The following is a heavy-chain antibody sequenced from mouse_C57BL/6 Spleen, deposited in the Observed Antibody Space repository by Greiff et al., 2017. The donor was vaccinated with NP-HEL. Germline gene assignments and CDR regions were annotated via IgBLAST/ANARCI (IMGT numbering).Heavy chain of an antibody. Sequence: VQLQQPGAELVKPGASVKLSCKASGYTFTSYWMQWVKQRPGQGLEWIGEIDPSDSYTNYNQKFKGKATLTVDTSSSTAYMQLSSLTSEDSAVYYCARGRVLGDYWGQGTTLTVSS. J-gene: IGHJ2*01. V-gene: IGHV1-50*01. CDR1: GYTFTSYW. D-gene: IGHD4-1*01. CDR2: IDPSDSYT. CDR3: ARGRVLGDY.